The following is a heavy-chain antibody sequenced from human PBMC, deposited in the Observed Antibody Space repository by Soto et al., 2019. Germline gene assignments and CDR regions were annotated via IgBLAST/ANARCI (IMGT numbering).Heavy chain of an antibody. CDR3: ARGQPLGGSSHFDY. V-gene: IGHV1-18*01. CDR2: ISAYNGNT. CDR1: GYTFTSYG. J-gene: IGHJ4*02. D-gene: IGHD1-26*01. Sequence: ASVKVSCKASGYTFTSYGISWVRQAPGQGLEWMGWISAYNGNTSYAQKLQGRVTMTTDTSTSTVYMELSSLRSEDTAVYYCARGQPLGGSSHFDYWGQGTLVTVSS.